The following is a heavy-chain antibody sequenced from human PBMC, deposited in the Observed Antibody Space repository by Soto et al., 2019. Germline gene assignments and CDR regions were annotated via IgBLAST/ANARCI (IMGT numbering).Heavy chain of an antibody. D-gene: IGHD3-22*01. CDR3: AREKALDYYDSSGYTYYFDY. Sequence: EVQLVESGGGLVQPGGSLRLSCAASGFTFSSYWMSWVRQAPGKGLEWVANIKQDGSEKYYVDSVKGRFTISRDNAKNSLYLQMNSLRAEVTAVYYCAREKALDYYDSSGYTYYFDYWGQGTLVTVSS. CDR2: IKQDGSEK. V-gene: IGHV3-7*03. CDR1: GFTFSSYW. J-gene: IGHJ4*02.